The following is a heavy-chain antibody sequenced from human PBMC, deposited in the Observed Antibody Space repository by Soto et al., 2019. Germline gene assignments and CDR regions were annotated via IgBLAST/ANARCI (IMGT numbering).Heavy chain of an antibody. D-gene: IGHD2-21*01. Sequence: SGKVSFQASWSTYTSLAINWVRQATGQGLEWLGWMRANGRNTAYAQKFQGRVTVTGDTYLSSAYMELSSLTSEDTAVYYCASGIEACFDYWGQGTRVNASS. V-gene: IGHV1-8*01. CDR1: WSTYTSLA. J-gene: IGHJ4*02. CDR3: ASGIEACFDY. CDR2: MRANGRNT.